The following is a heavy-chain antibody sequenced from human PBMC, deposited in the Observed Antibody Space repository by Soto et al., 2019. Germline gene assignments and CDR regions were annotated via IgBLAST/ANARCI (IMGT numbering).Heavy chain of an antibody. CDR2: IFWDDDA. Sequence: QITLRESGPALVKPTQTLTLTCTFSGFSLSTNGVAVGGIRRPPGKALEWIALIFWDDDARYSPSLKSRLTITKDTSKNQVVLIITKMDPVDTGTYYCTHTSGHSSTGADNWGQGTQVTVSS. CDR1: GFSLSTNGVA. D-gene: IGHD6-19*01. V-gene: IGHV2-5*02. J-gene: IGHJ4*02. CDR3: THTSGHSSTGADN.